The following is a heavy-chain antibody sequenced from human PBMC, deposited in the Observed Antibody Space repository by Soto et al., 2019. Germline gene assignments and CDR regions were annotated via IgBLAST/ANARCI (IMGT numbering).Heavy chain of an antibody. CDR1: GFTFSDYY. CDR3: ATEGQVYCSGGSCPGGYYYYMDV. V-gene: IGHV3-11*01. D-gene: IGHD2-15*01. Sequence: GGSLRLSCAASGFTFSDYYMSWIRQAPGKGLEWVSYISSSGSTIYYADSVKGRFTISRDNAKNSLYLQMNSLRAEDTAVYYCATEGQVYCSGGSCPGGYYYYMDVWGKGTTVTVSS. CDR2: ISSSGSTI. J-gene: IGHJ6*03.